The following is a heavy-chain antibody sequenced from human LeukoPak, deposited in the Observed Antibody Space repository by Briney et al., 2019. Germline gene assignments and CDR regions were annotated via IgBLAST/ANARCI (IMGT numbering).Heavy chain of an antibody. CDR3: ARAGDGGYDPVFYYYYGMDV. D-gene: IGHD5-12*01. Sequence: GESLRISCKGSGYSFTSYGISWVRQAPGQGLEWMGWISAYNGNTNYAQKLQGRVTMTTDTSTSTAYMELRSLRSDDTAVYYCARAGDGGYDPVFYYYYGMDVWGQGTTVTVSS. J-gene: IGHJ6*02. CDR2: ISAYNGNT. CDR1: GYSFTSYG. V-gene: IGHV1-18*01.